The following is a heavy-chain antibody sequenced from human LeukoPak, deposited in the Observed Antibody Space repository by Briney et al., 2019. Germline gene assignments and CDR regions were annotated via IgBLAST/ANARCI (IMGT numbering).Heavy chain of an antibody. J-gene: IGHJ4*02. CDR2: INRSGST. Sequence: PSETLSLTCAVYGGSFSGYYWSWIRQPPGKGLEWIGEINRSGSTNYNPSLKSRVTISVDTSKNQFSLKLSSVTAADTAVYYCARVATLDRGVTLFPGYFDYWGQGTLVTVSS. CDR1: GGSFSGYY. V-gene: IGHV4-34*01. D-gene: IGHD3-10*01. CDR3: ARVATLDRGVTLFPGYFDY.